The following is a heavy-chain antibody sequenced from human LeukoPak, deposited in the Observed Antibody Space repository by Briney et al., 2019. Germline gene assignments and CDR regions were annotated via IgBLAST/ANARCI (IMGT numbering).Heavy chain of an antibody. CDR3: ARAGPIMRYFDWFFDY. D-gene: IGHD3-9*01. CDR2: INPNSGGT. V-gene: IGHV1-2*02. J-gene: IGHJ4*02. Sequence: ASVKVSCKASGYTFTGYYMHWVRQAPGQGLEWMGWINPNSGGTNYAQKFQGRVTMTRDTSISTAYMEPSRLRSDDTAVYYCARAGPIMRYFDWFFDYWGQGTLVTVSS. CDR1: GYTFTGYY.